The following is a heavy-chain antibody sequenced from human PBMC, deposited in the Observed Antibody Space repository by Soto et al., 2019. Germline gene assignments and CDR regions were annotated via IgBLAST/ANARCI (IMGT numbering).Heavy chain of an antibody. V-gene: IGHV1-8*01. D-gene: IGHD3-22*01. CDR3: ERVPSDPYDSSGTDAFDI. CDR1: GYTFTSYD. CDR2: MNPNSGNT. J-gene: IGHJ3*02. Sequence: ASVKVSCKASGYTFTSYDINWVRQATGQGLEWMGWMNPNSGNTGYAQKFQGRVTMNRNTSISTAYMELSSLRSEDTAVYYCERVPSDPYDSSGTDAFDIWGQGTMVTVSS.